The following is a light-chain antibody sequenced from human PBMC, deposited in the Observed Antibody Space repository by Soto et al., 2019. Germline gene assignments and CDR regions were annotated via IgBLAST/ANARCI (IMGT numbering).Light chain of an antibody. CDR1: RRDVGGYNY. V-gene: IGLV2-14*01. CDR2: EVT. J-gene: IGLJ1*01. CDR3: SSYTISNTLPFV. Sequence: QSVLTQPASVSGSPGQSITISCTGTRRDVGGYNYVSWYQQYPGKSHKLLIYEVTHRPSGVSNRFSGSKSGNTASLTISGLQAEDEADYYCSSYTISNTLPFVFGTGTKVTVL.